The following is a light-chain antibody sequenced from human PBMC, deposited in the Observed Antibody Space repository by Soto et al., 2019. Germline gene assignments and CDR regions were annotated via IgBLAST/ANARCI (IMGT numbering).Light chain of an antibody. V-gene: IGLV2-14*01. CDR3: SSYTTSSTVA. CDR2: EVS. Sequence: QSALTQSASVSGSPGQSITISCTGTSSDIGGYNYVSWYQQHPDKAPKLMIFEVSNRPSGVSNRFSGSKSGITASLTISGLLPEYEADYYCSSYTTSSTVAFGGGTKLTVL. J-gene: IGLJ2*01. CDR1: SSDIGGYNY.